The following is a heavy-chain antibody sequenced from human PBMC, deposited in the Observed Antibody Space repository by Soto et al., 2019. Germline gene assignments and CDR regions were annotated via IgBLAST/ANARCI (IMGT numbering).Heavy chain of an antibody. CDR3: ASLETGAPRASDY. V-gene: IGHV4-34*01. J-gene: IGHJ4*02. CDR2: IKHDGST. Sequence: SETLSLTCAVYGGFFSGYSWNWIRPPPGKGLEWIGEIKHDGSTNYNPSLESRVTISLDTSKSQFSLKLSSVTAADTALYYCASLETGAPRASDYWGQGTLVTVSS. CDR1: GGFFSGYS.